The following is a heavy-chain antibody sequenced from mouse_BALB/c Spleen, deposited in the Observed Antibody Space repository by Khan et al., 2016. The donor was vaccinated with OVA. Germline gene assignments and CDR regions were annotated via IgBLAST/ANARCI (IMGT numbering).Heavy chain of an antibody. CDR2: INPSNGYT. D-gene: IGHD2-14*01. CDR3: VRDGAYHRNDGWVAY. Sequence: QVQLKQSGAELARPGASVKMSCKASGYTFTSYTIHWIKERPGQGLEWIGNINPSNGYTNYNQNFKDKATLTTDKSSTTAYLQLSIRTAAANAVNNCVRDGAYHRNDGWVAYWGQGTLVTVST. J-gene: IGHJ3*01. V-gene: IGHV1-4*01. CDR1: GYTFTSYT.